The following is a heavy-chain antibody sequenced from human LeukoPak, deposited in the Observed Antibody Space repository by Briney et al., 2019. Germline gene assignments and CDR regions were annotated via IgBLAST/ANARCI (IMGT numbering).Heavy chain of an antibody. CDR1: GFTFSDYY. V-gene: IGHV3-11*01. CDR2: ISSSGSTI. CDR3: AKGRAMVLLWFGEIDP. J-gene: IGHJ5*02. Sequence: RGSLRLSCAASGFTFSDYYMSWIRQAPGKGLEWVSYISSSGSTIYYADSVKGRFTISRDNSKNTLYLQMNSLRAEDTAVYYCAKGRAMVLLWFGEIDPWGQGTLVTVSS. D-gene: IGHD3-10*01.